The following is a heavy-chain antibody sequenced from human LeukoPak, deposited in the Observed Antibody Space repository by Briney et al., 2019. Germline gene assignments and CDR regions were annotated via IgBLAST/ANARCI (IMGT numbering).Heavy chain of an antibody. J-gene: IGHJ4*02. Sequence: ASVKVSCKASGYTFTSYDINWVRQATGQGLEWMGWMNPNSGKTAYSQKFQGRVAMTSNTSISTAYMELSSLTSEDTAVYYCACGEIAAAPDYWGQGTLVTVSS. CDR3: ACGEIAAAPDY. CDR2: MNPNSGKT. V-gene: IGHV1-8*01. D-gene: IGHD6-13*01. CDR1: GYTFTSYD.